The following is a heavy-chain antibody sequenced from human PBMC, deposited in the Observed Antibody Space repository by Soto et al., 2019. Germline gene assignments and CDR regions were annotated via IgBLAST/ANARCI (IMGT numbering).Heavy chain of an antibody. CDR1: GFTFNAYW. D-gene: IGHD6-6*01. V-gene: IGHV3-7*05. Sequence: EVQLVESGGGLVQPGGSLRLSCAASGFTFNAYWMTWVRQAPGKGLEWVANINRDGTEKNYVDSVKGRFTVSRDNAKNSLHLQMYSLRAEYTAVYYCVRDRTEYGSYGSSYYDVFDIWGQGTKVTVSS. J-gene: IGHJ3*02. CDR3: VRDRTEYGSYGSSYYDVFDI. CDR2: INRDGTEK.